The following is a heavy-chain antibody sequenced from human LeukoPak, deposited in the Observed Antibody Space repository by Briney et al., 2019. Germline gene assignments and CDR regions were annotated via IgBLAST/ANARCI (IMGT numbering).Heavy chain of an antibody. J-gene: IGHJ6*03. CDR3: ARTTVTNRYYYYMDV. Sequence: TPSETLSLTCTVAGGSISSYYCSWIRQPPGKGLEWIGYIYYSGSTNYNPSLKSRVTISVDTSKNQFSLKLSSVTAADTAVHYCARTTVTNRYYYYMDVWGKGTTVTVSS. V-gene: IGHV4-59*01. CDR2: IYYSGST. D-gene: IGHD4-17*01. CDR1: GGSISSYY.